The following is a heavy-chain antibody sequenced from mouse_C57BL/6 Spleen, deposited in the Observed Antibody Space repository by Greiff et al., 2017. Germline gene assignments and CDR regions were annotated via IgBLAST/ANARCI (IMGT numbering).Heavy chain of an antibody. Sequence: QVQLKESGPELVKPGASVKLSCKASGYAFSSSWMNWVKQRPGKGLEWIGRIYPGDGDTYYNGKFKGKATLTADKSSSTAYMQLSSLTSEDSAVYFCANWAHFDYWGQGTTLTVSS. CDR3: ANWAHFDY. CDR2: IYPGDGDT. CDR1: GYAFSSSW. J-gene: IGHJ2*01. D-gene: IGHD4-1*01. V-gene: IGHV1-82*01.